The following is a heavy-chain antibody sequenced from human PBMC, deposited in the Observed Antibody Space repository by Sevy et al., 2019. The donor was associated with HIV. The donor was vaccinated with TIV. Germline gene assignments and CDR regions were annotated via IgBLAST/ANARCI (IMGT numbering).Heavy chain of an antibody. CDR1: GGTFSSYA. CDR3: ARLPSSLYCSSTSCLYYGMDV. J-gene: IGHJ6*02. Sequence: ASVKVSCKASGGTFSSYAISWVRQAPGQGLEWMGGIIPIFGTANYAQKFQGRVTITAEESTSTDYMELSSLRSEDTAGYYCARLPSSLYCSSTSCLYYGMDVWGQGTTVTVSS. D-gene: IGHD2-2*01. V-gene: IGHV1-69*13. CDR2: IIPIFGTA.